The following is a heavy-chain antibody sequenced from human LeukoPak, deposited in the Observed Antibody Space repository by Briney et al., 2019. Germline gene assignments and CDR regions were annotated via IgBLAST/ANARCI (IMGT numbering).Heavy chain of an antibody. CDR2: FDPEDGET. J-gene: IGHJ3*02. Sequence: GASVKVSCKVSGYTLTELSMHWVRQAPGKGLEWMGGFDPEDGETIYAQKFQGRVTMTEDTSTDTAYMELSSLRSEDTAVYYCATDISVEMATIDAFDIWGQGTMVTVSS. CDR1: GYTLTELS. CDR3: ATDISVEMATIDAFDI. V-gene: IGHV1-24*01. D-gene: IGHD5-24*01.